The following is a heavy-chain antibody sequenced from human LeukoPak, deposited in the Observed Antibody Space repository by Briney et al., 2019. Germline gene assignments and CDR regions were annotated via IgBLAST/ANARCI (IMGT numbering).Heavy chain of an antibody. Sequence: SETLSLTCTVSGGSISSYYWSWIRQPPGKGLEWIGYIYYSGSTNYNPSLKSRVTISVNTSKNQFSLKLSSVTAADTAVYYCARGGYSYARYYYYYYMDVWGKGTTVTVSS. J-gene: IGHJ6*03. V-gene: IGHV4-59*12. CDR2: IYYSGST. CDR1: GGSISSYY. D-gene: IGHD5-18*01. CDR3: ARGGYSYARYYYYYYMDV.